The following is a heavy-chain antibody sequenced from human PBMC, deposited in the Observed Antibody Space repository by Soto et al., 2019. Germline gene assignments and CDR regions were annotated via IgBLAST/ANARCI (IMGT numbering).Heavy chain of an antibody. CDR3: AKDWTDYYDSSGQVDY. CDR2: ISYDGSNK. Sequence: QVQLVESGGGVVQPGRSLRLSCAASGFTFSSYGMHWVRQAPGKGLEWVAVISYDGSNKYYAYSVKGRFTISRDNSKNTLYLQMNSLRAEDTAVYYCAKDWTDYYDSSGQVDYWGQGTLVTVSS. CDR1: GFTFSSYG. J-gene: IGHJ4*02. V-gene: IGHV3-30*18. D-gene: IGHD3-22*01.